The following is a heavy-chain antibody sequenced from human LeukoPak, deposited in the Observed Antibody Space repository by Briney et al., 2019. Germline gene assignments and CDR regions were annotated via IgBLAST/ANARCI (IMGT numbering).Heavy chain of an antibody. J-gene: IGHJ4*02. Sequence: GGSLRLSCAASGFSFSTYYMYWVRQAPGKGLVWVSRIETDVRTTAYADSVKGRFTISRDNAKNTLYLQMNSLRVEDTAMHYCVAYNWNYPDYWGQGTLCTVSS. CDR1: GFSFSTYY. V-gene: IGHV3-74*01. CDR3: VAYNWNYPDY. D-gene: IGHD1-20*01. CDR2: IETDVRTT.